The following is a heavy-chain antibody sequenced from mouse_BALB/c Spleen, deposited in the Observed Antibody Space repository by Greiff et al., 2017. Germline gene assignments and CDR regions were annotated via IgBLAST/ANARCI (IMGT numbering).Heavy chain of an antibody. J-gene: IGHJ4*01. D-gene: IGHD1-1*01. CDR2: ISSGGST. V-gene: IGHV5-6-5*01. CDR1: GFTFSSYA. CDR3: ARGPYYGSSYAMDY. Sequence: EVQLVESGGGLVKPGGSLKLSCAASGFTFSSYAMSWVRQTPEKRLEWVASISSGGSTYYPDSVKGRFTISRDNARNILYLQMSSLRSEDTAMYYCARGPYYGSSYAMDYWGQGTSVTVSS.